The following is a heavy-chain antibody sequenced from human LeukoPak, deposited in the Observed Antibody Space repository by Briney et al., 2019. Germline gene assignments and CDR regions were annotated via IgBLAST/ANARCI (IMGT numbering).Heavy chain of an antibody. J-gene: IGHJ4*02. CDR1: GFTFDDYA. V-gene: IGHV3-7*01. D-gene: IGHD3-16*01. Sequence: GGSLRLSCAASGFTFDDYAMHWVRQAPGKGLEWVANIKEDESTKFYADSVRGRFTISRDNAKSSVYLQMNNLRVEDTALYYCARAVDVADYWGRGTLVTVSS. CDR3: ARAVDVADY. CDR2: IKEDESTK.